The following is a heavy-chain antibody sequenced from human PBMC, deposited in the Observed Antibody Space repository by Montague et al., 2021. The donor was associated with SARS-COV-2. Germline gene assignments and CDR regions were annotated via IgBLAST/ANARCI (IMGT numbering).Heavy chain of an antibody. CDR2: IFHSSSS. V-gene: IGHV4-59*01. CDR1: GFTFRSYV. CDR3: ARSSVAVSTIPLLES. J-gene: IGHJ1*01. Sequence: LRLSCSTSGFTFRSYVLSWVRQPPGKGLEWIGYIFHSSSSNYNPSLESRVDMSIDTSNSQFSLTLTSVTAADTAVYYCARSSVAVSTIPLLESWGQGALVIVSS. D-gene: IGHD3-3*01.